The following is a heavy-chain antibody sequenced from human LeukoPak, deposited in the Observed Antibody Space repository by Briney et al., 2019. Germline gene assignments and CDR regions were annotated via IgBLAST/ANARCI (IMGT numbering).Heavy chain of an antibody. CDR2: MNPNSGNA. CDR1: GYTFTSYD. CDR3: ARSWGNYNWFDP. J-gene: IGHJ5*02. D-gene: IGHD3-16*01. Sequence: ASVKVSCKASGYTFTSYDINWVRQATGQGLEWMGWMNPNSGNAGYAQKFQGRVTITRNTSISTAYMELSSLRSEDTAVYYCARSWGNYNWFDPWGQGTLVTVSS. V-gene: IGHV1-8*03.